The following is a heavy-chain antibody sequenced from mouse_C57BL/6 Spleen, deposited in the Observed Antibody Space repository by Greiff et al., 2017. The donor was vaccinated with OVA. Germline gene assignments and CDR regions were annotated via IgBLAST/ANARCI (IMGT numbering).Heavy chain of an antibody. CDR3: TMAYYYGSSYYFDY. D-gene: IGHD1-1*01. J-gene: IGHJ2*01. V-gene: IGHV1-15*01. Sequence: VQLQQSGAELVRPGASVTLSCKASGYTFTDYEMHWVKQTPVHGLEWIGAIDPETGGTAYNQKFKGKAILNADKSSSTAYMELRSLTSEDSAVYYCTMAYYYGSSYYFDYWGQGTTLTVSS. CDR1: GYTFTDYE. CDR2: IDPETGGT.